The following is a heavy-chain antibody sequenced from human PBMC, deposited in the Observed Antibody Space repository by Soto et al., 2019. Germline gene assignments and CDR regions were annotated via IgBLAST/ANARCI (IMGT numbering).Heavy chain of an antibody. CDR1: GGSFSGYY. J-gene: IGHJ6*02. V-gene: IGHV4-34*01. D-gene: IGHD1-20*01. Sequence: QVQLQQWGAGLLKPSETLSLTCAVYGGSFSGYYWSWIRQPPGKGLEWIGEINHSGSTNYNPSLKSRLTKSVDTSKDQLSLKLSSVTAADTAVYYCARVGFNWNDDYYGMDVWGQGTTVTVSS. CDR2: INHSGST. CDR3: ARVGFNWNDDYYGMDV.